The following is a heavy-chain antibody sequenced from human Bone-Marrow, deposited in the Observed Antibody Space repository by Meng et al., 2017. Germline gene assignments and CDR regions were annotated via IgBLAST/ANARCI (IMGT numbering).Heavy chain of an antibody. V-gene: IGHV3-23*01. J-gene: IGHJ4*02. Sequence: GESLKISCAASGFTFSSYAMYWVRQAPGKGLEWVSSIGGGGSTYYADSVRGRFTISRDNSKNTLYLQMNSLRAEDTAVYYCAKRKAAAGSVLPFDYWGQGTLVTVSS. CDR1: GFTFSSYA. CDR3: AKRKAAAGSVLPFDY. CDR2: IGGGGST. D-gene: IGHD6-13*01.